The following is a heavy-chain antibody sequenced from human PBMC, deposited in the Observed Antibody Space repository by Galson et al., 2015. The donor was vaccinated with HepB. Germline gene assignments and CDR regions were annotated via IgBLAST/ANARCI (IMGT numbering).Heavy chain of an antibody. CDR2: ISGGGGAT. CDR1: GFTFKNYD. D-gene: IGHD2-15*01. CDR3: AKDKSAFTR. J-gene: IGHJ4*02. Sequence: LRLSCAASGFTFKNYDMNWVRQAPGKGLEWVASISGGGGATYYADSVKGRSTILRVTVKNSLSLHMHSLTAEDTATYYCAKDKSAFTRWGQGTQVTVSS. V-gene: IGHV3-23*01.